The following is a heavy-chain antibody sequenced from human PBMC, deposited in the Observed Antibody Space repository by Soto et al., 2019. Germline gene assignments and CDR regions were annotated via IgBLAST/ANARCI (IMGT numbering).Heavy chain of an antibody. CDR1: GGSISSGGYS. J-gene: IGHJ2*01. CDR3: ARVPGL. V-gene: IGHV4-30-2*01. CDR2: IYHSGST. Sequence: QLQLQESGSGLVKPSQTLSLTCAVSGGSISSGGYSWSWIRQPPGKGLEWIGYIYHSGSTYYNPCLKIRVTRPVARSKNQVSLQLSSVTAADTAVYSCARVPGLWGRGTLVTVSS.